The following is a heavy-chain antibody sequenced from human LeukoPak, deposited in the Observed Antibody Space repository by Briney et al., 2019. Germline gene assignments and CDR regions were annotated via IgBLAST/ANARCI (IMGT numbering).Heavy chain of an antibody. CDR3: ATHSDFGSGSYRWFDP. J-gene: IGHJ5*02. D-gene: IGHD3-10*01. CDR1: GFTFRSYA. Sequence: GGSLRLSCAASGFTFRSYARSWVRQAPGKGLEWGSTTSDSGGSTYYAESVKGRFSISRDNFKNTPYLQMNSLRADDTAVYYCATHSDFGSGSYRWFDPWGQGTLVIVSS. V-gene: IGHV3-23*01. CDR2: TSDSGGST.